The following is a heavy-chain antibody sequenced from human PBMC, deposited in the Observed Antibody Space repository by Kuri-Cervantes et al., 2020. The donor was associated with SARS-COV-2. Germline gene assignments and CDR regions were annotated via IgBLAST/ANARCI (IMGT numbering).Heavy chain of an antibody. CDR1: GGSFSGYY. CDR3: ARGFWSSGWYFYYYMDA. CDR2: INHSGST. V-gene: IGHV4-34*01. J-gene: IGHJ6*03. D-gene: IGHD6-19*01. Sequence: GSLRLSCAVYGGSFSGYYWSWIRQPPGKGLEWIGEINHSGSTNYNPSLKSRVTISVDTSKNQFSLKLSSVTAADTAVYYCARGFWSSGWYFYYYMDAWGKGTTVTVSS.